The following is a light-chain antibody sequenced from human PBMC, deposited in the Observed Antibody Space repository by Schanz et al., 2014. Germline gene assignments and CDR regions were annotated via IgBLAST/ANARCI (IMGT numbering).Light chain of an antibody. J-gene: IGLJ1*01. CDR2: EVS. V-gene: IGLV2-8*01. Sequence: QSALTQPASVSGSPGQSITISCTGTTSDVGGYNYVPWYQQHPGKAPKLMIYEVSKRPSGVPDRFSGSKSGNTASLTVSGLQAEDEADYYCSSYAGNKDVFGTGTKLTVL. CDR3: SSYAGNKDV. CDR1: TSDVGGYNY.